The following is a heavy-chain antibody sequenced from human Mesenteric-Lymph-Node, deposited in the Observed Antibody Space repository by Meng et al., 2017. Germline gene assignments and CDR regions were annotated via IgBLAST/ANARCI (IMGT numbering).Heavy chain of an antibody. D-gene: IGHD2-15*01. CDR1: GGTFSSYA. J-gene: IGHJ6*02. CDR2: IIPIFGTA. CDR3: ASYSVVVAATPAIFWHYYYDGMDV. V-gene: IGHV1-69*13. Sequence: SVKVSCKASGGTFSSYAISWVRQAPGQGLEWMGGIIPIFGTANYAQKFQGRVTITADESTSTAYMELSSLRSEDTAVYYCASYSVVVAATPAIFWHYYYDGMDVWGQGTTVTVSS.